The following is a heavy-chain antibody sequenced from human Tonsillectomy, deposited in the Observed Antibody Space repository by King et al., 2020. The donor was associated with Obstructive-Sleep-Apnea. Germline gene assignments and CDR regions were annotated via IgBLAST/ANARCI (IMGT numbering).Heavy chain of an antibody. V-gene: IGHV3-74*01. D-gene: IGHD3-10*01. CDR2: INSDGSST. CDR1: GFTFCSYW. J-gene: IGHJ4*02. Sequence: VQLVDSGGGLVQPGGSLRLSCAASGFTFCSYWMHWVRQAPGKGLVWVSRINSDGSSTSYTDSVKGRFTISRDNAKNTLYLQMNSLRAEDTAVYYCARVGVYGSGSPLDCWGQGTLVTVSS. CDR3: ARVGVYGSGSPLDC.